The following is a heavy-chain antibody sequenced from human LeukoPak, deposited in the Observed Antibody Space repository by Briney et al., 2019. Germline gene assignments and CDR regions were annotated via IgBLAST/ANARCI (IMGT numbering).Heavy chain of an antibody. CDR1: GFTFSSYA. Sequence: GGSLRLSCAASGFTFSSYAMRWVRQAPGKGLEWVSAISGSGGSTYYADSVKGRFTISRDNSKITLYLQMNSLRAEDTAVYYCAKGRAVAGYYYYGMDVWGQGTTVTVSS. V-gene: IGHV3-23*01. CDR2: ISGSGGST. CDR3: AKGRAVAGYYYYGMDV. D-gene: IGHD6-19*01. J-gene: IGHJ6*02.